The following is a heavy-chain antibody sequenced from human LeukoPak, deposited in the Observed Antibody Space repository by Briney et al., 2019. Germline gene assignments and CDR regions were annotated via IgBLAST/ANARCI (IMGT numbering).Heavy chain of an antibody. J-gene: IGHJ3*02. Sequence: GGSLRLSCAASGFAFSSYSMNWVRQAPGKGLEWVSYISSNSSTIYYADSVKGRFTISRDNAKNSLYLQMNSLRAEDTAVYYCASGGATRVENAFDIWGQGTMVTVSS. CDR2: ISSNSSTI. D-gene: IGHD1-26*01. CDR3: ASGGATRVENAFDI. CDR1: GFAFSSYS. V-gene: IGHV3-48*04.